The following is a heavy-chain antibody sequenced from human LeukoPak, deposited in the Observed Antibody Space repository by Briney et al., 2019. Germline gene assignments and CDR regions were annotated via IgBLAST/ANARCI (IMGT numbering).Heavy chain of an antibody. CDR2: TFSTST. CDR1: GGSFSGYY. V-gene: IGHV4-59*01. D-gene: IGHD5-24*01. Sequence: SETLSLTCAVYGGSFSGYYWSWIRQPPGKGLEWIGNTFSTSTLYNASLRSRVTIVVDTSKNQFSLKLTSATAADTAIYFCARYKFHNYFDPWGQGTLVVVSS. CDR3: ARYKFHNYFDP. J-gene: IGHJ5*02.